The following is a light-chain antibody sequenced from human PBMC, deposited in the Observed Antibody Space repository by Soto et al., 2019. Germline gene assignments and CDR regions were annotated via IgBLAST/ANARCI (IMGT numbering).Light chain of an antibody. CDR2: GAS. V-gene: IGKV3-20*01. CDR1: QSVSSSY. Sequence: EIVLTQSPGTLSLSPGERATLSCRASQSVSSSYLAWYQQKPGQAPRLLIYGASTRATGVPDRFSGSGSGTDFTLTISRLEPEDFAIYYCQQYAGLPYTSGQGTKLEIK. CDR3: QQYAGLPYT. J-gene: IGKJ2*01.